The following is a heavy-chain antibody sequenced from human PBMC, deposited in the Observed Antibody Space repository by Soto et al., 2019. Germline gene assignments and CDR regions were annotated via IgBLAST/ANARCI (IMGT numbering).Heavy chain of an antibody. CDR2: VHNSGST. CDR1: GDSIRSYY. J-gene: IGHJ5*02. D-gene: IGHD1-26*01. Sequence: PSETLSITCTVSGDSIRSYYRRWSLQPPSKGLEWIGYVHNSGSTNCHAPLRSRVTMSADASKKQFSLKLSSVIAADTSVYYCATVVDASNTPCFDASRKGILVT. V-gene: IGHV4-59*01. CDR3: ATVVDASNTPCFDA.